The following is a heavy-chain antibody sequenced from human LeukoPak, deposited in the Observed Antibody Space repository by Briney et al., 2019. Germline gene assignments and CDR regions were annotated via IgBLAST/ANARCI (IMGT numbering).Heavy chain of an antibody. CDR1: GFTFSSYW. CDR2: IQYDGNTK. J-gene: IGHJ6*03. Sequence: GGSLRLSCAASGFTFSSYWMSWVRQAPGKGLEWVAFIQYDGNTKYYVDSVKGRFTISRDTSKNTLFLQMSSLRAEDTAVYYCAKRGGTYSYYYYTDVWGKGTTVTVSS. V-gene: IGHV3-30*02. CDR3: AKRGGTYSYYYYTDV. D-gene: IGHD1-26*01.